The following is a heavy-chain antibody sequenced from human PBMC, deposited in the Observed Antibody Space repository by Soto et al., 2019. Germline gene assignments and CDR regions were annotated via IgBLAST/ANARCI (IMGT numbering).Heavy chain of an antibody. D-gene: IGHD2-8*01. CDR3: ANCPTLYAPTYNWFDP. CDR1: GFTFSSYA. J-gene: IGHJ5*02. Sequence: EVQLLESGGGLVQPGGSLRLSCAGSGFTFSSYAMTWVRQAPGKGLEWVSSINSSGGSTYYADSVKGRFTISRDSSKNTLYLQMNSLRAEDTAVYYCANCPTLYAPTYNWFDPWGQGTLVTVSS. CDR2: INSSGGST. V-gene: IGHV3-23*01.